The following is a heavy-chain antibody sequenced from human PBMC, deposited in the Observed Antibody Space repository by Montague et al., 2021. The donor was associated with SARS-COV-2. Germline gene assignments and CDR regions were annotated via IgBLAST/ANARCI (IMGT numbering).Heavy chain of an antibody. V-gene: IGHV3-30*04. CDR1: GFTFSSFA. CDR3: AREVSIMVRGRRRFDY. Sequence: SGAEVKKPGGSLRLSCAASGFTFSSFAMHWVRQAPGKGLEWVALISYDGNDKYYADSVKGRFTISRDNSKNTLYLQMNSLGAEDTAVYYCAREVSIMVRGRRRFDYWGQGTSVTVSS. J-gene: IGHJ4*02. CDR2: ISYDGNDK. D-gene: IGHD3-10*01.